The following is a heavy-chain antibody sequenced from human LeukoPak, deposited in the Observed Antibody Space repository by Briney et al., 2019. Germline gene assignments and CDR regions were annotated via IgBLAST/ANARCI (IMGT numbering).Heavy chain of an antibody. CDR3: ARAYYDSSHYYYYMDV. CDR1: GYTFTGYY. J-gene: IGHJ6*03. V-gene: IGHV1-2*02. CDR2: INPNSGGT. D-gene: IGHD3-22*01. Sequence: ASVRVSCKASGYTFTGYYMHWVRQAPGQGLEWMGWINPNSGGTNYAQKFQGRATMTRDTSISTAYMELSRLRSDDTAVYYCARAYYDSSHYYYYMDVWGKGTTVTVSS.